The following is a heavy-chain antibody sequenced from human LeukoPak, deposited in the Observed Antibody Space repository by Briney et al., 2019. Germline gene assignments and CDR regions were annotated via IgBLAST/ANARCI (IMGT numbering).Heavy chain of an antibody. D-gene: IGHD3-10*01. J-gene: IGHJ6*02. V-gene: IGHV3-66*01. CDR3: ARGGYYGSRSYYNGGGYYGMDV. CDR2: IYSGGST. Sequence: GGSLRLSCAASGFTVSSNYMSWVRQAPGKGLEWVSVIYSGGSTYYADSVKGRFTISRDNSKNTLYLQMNSLRAEDTAVYYCARGGYYGSRSYYNGGGYYGMDVWGQGTTVTVSS. CDR1: GFTVSSNY.